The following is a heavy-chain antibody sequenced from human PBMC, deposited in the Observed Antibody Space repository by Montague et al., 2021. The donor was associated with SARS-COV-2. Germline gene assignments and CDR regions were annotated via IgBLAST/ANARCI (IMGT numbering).Heavy chain of an antibody. V-gene: IGHV4-59*01. CDR1: GGSFSSYY. J-gene: IGHJ4*02. CDR3: ARGFDY. Sequence: SETLSLTCTVYGGSFSSYYWSWIRQPPGKGLEWIGYINHSGSTNYNSSLTRRVTIAVDTSTNQFSLELNSVTAADTAVYYCARGFDYWGQGTLVTVSS. CDR2: INHSGST.